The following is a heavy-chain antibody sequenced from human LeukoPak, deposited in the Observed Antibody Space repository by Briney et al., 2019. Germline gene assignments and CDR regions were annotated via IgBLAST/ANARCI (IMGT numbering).Heavy chain of an antibody. V-gene: IGHV3-20*04. Sequence: PGGSLRLSCEASGFTCDDSGMSWVRQVPGKGLEWVSSISWNGGDTDYVDSVKGRFTISRDNAKNSLYLQMNSLRAEDTAVYYCARSAVAGKNWFDPWGQGTLVTVSS. J-gene: IGHJ5*02. CDR2: ISWNGGDT. CDR1: GFTCDDSG. CDR3: ARSAVAGKNWFDP. D-gene: IGHD6-19*01.